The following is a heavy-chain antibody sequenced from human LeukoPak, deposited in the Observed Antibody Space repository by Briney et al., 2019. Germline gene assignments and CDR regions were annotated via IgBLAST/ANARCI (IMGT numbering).Heavy chain of an antibody. CDR3: ARYTTVTTEHYFDY. D-gene: IGHD4-17*01. J-gene: IGHJ4*02. V-gene: IGHV5-51*01. Sequence: GESLKISCKGSGYSFTSYWIGWVRQMPGKGLEWMGIIHPGDSDTRYSPSFQGQVTISADKSINTAYLQWRSLKASDTAMYYCARYTTVTTEHYFDYWGQGTLVTVSS. CDR2: IHPGDSDT. CDR1: GYSFTSYW.